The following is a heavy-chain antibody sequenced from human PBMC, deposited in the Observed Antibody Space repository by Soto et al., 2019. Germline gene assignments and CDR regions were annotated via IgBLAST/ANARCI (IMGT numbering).Heavy chain of an antibody. CDR2: INPNSGGT. Sequence: GASVKVSCKASGYTFTGYYMHCVRQAPGQGLEWMGWINPNSGGTNYAQKFQGWVTMTRDTSISTAYMELSRLRSDDTAVYYCARGSIVVVVAAIQYDYWGQGTLVTVSS. J-gene: IGHJ4*02. CDR1: GYTFTGYY. CDR3: ARGSIVVVVAAIQYDY. D-gene: IGHD2-15*01. V-gene: IGHV1-2*04.